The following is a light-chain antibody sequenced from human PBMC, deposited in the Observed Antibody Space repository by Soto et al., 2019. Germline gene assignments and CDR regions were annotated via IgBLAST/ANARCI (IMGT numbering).Light chain of an antibody. J-gene: IGKJ5*01. V-gene: IGKV3-20*01. CDR1: QSVSSSY. CDR3: QQYDNSIT. CDR2: GAS. Sequence: EIVLTQSPDTLSLSPGESATLSCRACQSVSSSYLAWYQQRPGQAPRLLIYGASSRATGIPDRFSGSGSGTDFTLTISRLEPEDFAVFYCQQYDNSITFGQGTRLEIE.